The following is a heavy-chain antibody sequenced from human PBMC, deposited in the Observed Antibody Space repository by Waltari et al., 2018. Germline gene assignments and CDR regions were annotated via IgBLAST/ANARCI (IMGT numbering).Heavy chain of an antibody. CDR2: IYYSGST. Sequence: QLQLQESGPGLVAPSETLSLTCTVSGGSISSSSYYWGWIRQPQGKGLEWIGSIYYSGSTYYNPSLKSRVNIAVDTSKNQCSLKLSSVNAEDTAVYYCASYYYDSSGRQDDFDYWGQGTLVTVSS. V-gene: IGHV4-39*01. CDR3: ASYYYDSSGRQDDFDY. CDR1: GGSISSSSYY. D-gene: IGHD3-22*01. J-gene: IGHJ4*02.